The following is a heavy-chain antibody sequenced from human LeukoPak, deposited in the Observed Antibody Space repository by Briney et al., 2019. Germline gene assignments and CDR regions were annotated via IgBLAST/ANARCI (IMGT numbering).Heavy chain of an antibody. CDR3: AKRGVVIRVILVGFHKEASYFDS. Sequence: PGGSLRLSCAASGFTFSNSAMSWVRQAPGKGLEWVSTLSGSGITTYYADSVKGRFTISRDNPKNTLHLQMNSLRAEDTAVYFCAKRGVVIRVILVGFHKEASYFDSWGQGALVTVSS. D-gene: IGHD3-10*01. CDR2: LSGSGITT. V-gene: IGHV3-23*01. CDR1: GFTFSNSA. J-gene: IGHJ4*02.